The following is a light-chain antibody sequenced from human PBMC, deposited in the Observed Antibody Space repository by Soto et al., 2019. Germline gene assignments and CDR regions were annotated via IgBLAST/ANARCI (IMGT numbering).Light chain of an antibody. CDR3: SSFTSSRTEV. CDR1: SSDVGGYDY. V-gene: IGLV2-14*01. CDR2: DVH. J-gene: IGLJ1*01. Sequence: QSALTQPASVSDSPGHSITISCTGTSSDVGGYDYVSWYQQYPGKAPKVILYDVHNWPSGVSNRFSGSKSGNTASLTIFGLQAEDEADYYCSSFTSSRTEVFGTGTKVTV.